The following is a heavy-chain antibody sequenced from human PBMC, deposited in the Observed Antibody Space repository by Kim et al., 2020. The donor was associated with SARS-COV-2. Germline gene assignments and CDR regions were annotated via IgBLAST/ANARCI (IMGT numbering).Heavy chain of an antibody. CDR3: ARDSNFDYNWFDP. J-gene: IGHJ5*02. CDR1: GYTFTSYA. CDR2: INAGNGNT. Sequence: ASVKVSCKASGYTFTSYAMHWVRQAPGQRLEWMGWINAGNGNTKYSQKFQGRVTITRDTSASTAYMELSSLRSEDTAVYYCARDSNFDYNWFDPWGQGTLVTVSS. V-gene: IGHV1-3*01. D-gene: IGHD3-9*01.